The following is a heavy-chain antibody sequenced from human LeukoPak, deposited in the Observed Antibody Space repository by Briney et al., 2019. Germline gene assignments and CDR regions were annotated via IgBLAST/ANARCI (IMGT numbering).Heavy chain of an antibody. D-gene: IGHD6-13*01. V-gene: IGHV1-46*01. Sequence: GASVTVSCKASGYTFTSYYMHWVRQAPGQGLEWMGIINPSGGSTSYAQKFQGRVTMTRDMSTSTVYMELSSPRSEDTAVYYCASGGLAAGRRWVFDYWGQGTLVTVSS. CDR2: INPSGGST. CDR1: GYTFTSYY. CDR3: ASGGLAAGRRWVFDY. J-gene: IGHJ4*02.